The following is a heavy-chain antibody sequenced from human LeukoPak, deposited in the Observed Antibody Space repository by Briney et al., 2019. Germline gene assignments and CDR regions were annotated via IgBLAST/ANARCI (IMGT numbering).Heavy chain of an antibody. CDR1: GLRFRNYG. CDR3: ATDRNSGKYYDY. J-gene: IGHJ4*02. D-gene: IGHD1-26*01. Sequence: GGSLRLSCVVSGLRFRNYGMHWVRQAPGKGLEWVAVIYYDGSNQYYVDSVKGRFTVSRDNAKNTLYLQMDSLRAEDTAVYYCATDRNSGKYYDYWGQGTLVTVSS. CDR2: IYYDGSNQ. V-gene: IGHV3-33*01.